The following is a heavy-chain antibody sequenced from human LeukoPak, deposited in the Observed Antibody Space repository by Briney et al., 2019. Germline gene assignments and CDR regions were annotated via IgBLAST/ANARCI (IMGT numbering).Heavy chain of an antibody. CDR1: GXTXDDYG. CDR3: XXXXXXXDXXAXFDI. J-gene: IGHJ3*02. Sequence: GXTXDDYGMSWVRHAPGKGLEWVSGINWNGGSTVYADSVKGRFTISRDNAKXSLYLQMNSLRAEDTALYYXXXXXXXXDXXAXFDIWGXGXMVTVSS. V-gene: IGHV3-20*03. CDR2: INWNGGST.